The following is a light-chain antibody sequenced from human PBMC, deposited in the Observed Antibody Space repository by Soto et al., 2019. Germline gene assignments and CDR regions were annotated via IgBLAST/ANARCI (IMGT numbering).Light chain of an antibody. Sequence: DVVMTQSPLSLPVTLGQPASISCRSSQSLVYSDGDTYLAWFQQRPGQSPRRLIYKVSNRDSGVPDRFSGCGSGTDFSLRISWVEAEDVGLYYCMQTTRLPYTFGQGTKLEIK. J-gene: IGKJ2*01. CDR1: QSLVYSDGDTY. CDR3: MQTTRLPYT. V-gene: IGKV2-30*01. CDR2: KVS.